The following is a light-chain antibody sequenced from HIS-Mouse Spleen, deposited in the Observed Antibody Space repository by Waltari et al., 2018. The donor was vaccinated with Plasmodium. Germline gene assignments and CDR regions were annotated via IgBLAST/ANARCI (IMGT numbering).Light chain of an antibody. CDR1: SSDVGGYNY. V-gene: IGLV2-8*01. CDR3: SSYAGSNNLV. Sequence: QSALTQPPSASGSPGQSVTISCTGTSSDVGGYNYVSWYQQHPGKAPKLMIYDVSKRPSGVTDRFSGSNAGNTASLTVSGLQAEDEADYYCSSYAGSNNLVFGGGTKLTVL. CDR2: DVS. J-gene: IGLJ3*02.